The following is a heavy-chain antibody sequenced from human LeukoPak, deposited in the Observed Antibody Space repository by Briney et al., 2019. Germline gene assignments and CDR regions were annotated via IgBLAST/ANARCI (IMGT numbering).Heavy chain of an antibody. CDR1: GFTFSNYA. CDR2: IYSGGST. J-gene: IGHJ3*02. Sequence: GSLRLSCAASGFTFSNYAMSWVRQAPGKGLEWVSVIYSGGSTYYADSVKGRFTISRDNSKNTLYLQMNSLRAEDTAVYYCARDATLSSGSTDAFDIWGQGTMVTVSS. D-gene: IGHD2-15*01. CDR3: ARDATLSSGSTDAFDI. V-gene: IGHV3-53*01.